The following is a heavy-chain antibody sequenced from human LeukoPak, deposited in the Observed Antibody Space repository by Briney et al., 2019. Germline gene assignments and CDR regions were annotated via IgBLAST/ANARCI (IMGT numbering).Heavy chain of an antibody. CDR2: IYTSGST. CDR3: ARDLSGYDYFDY. Sequence: SETLSLTRTVSGGSISSYCWSWIRQPAGKGLERIGRIYTSGSTNYNPSLKSRVTMSVDTSKNQFSLKLSSVNAADTAVYYCARDLSGYDYFDYWGQGTLVTVSS. J-gene: IGHJ4*02. D-gene: IGHD5-12*01. V-gene: IGHV4-4*07. CDR1: GGSISSYC.